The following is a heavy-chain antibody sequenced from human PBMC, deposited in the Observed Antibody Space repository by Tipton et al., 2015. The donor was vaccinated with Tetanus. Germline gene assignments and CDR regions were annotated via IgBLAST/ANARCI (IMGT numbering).Heavy chain of an antibody. CDR1: GGSLGGYY. Sequence: TLSLTCSVSGGSLGGYYWSWIRQPPGKGLEWIGEINHSGSTNYNPSLKSRVTISVDTSKNQFSLKLSSVTAADTAVYYCARANGSGSYLDYWGQGTLVTVSS. J-gene: IGHJ4*02. CDR3: ARANGSGSYLDY. D-gene: IGHD3-10*01. CDR2: INHSGST. V-gene: IGHV4-34*01.